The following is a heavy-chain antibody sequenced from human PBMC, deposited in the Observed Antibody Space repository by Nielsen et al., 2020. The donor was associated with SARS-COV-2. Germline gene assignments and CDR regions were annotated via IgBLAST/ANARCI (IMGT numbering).Heavy chain of an antibody. CDR2: ISGSGGST. CDR1: GFTFSSYA. V-gene: IGHV3-23*01. D-gene: IGHD1-7*01. Sequence: GGSLRPSCAASGFTFSSYAMSWVRQAPGKGLEWVSAISGSGGSTYYADSVKGRFTISRDNSKNTLYLQMNSLRAEDTAVYYCAKDQTGTTLEFFDYWGQGTLVTVSS. CDR3: AKDQTGTTLEFFDY. J-gene: IGHJ4*02.